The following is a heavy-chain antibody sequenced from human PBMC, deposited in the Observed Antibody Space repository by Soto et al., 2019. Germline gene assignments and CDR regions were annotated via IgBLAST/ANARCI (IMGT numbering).Heavy chain of an antibody. CDR1: GFTFNTYG. CDR3: AKSPNFYCSSPNCYKYYFDY. CDR2: ISYDGSDK. D-gene: IGHD2-2*02. Sequence: QDHLVESGGGVVQPGTSLRLSCAASGFTFNTYGMHWVRQAPGKGLEWVAVISYDGSDKFYADSMKGRFTISRDNSKNTLYLQMSSLRAEDTAIYYCAKSPNFYCSSPNCYKYYFDYWGQGTLVTVSS. J-gene: IGHJ4*02. V-gene: IGHV3-30*18.